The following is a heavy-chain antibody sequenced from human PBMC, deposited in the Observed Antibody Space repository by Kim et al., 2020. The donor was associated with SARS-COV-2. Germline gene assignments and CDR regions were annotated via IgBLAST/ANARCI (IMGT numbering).Heavy chain of an antibody. CDR3: AKPFGVVGYGMDV. V-gene: IGHV3-33*06. J-gene: IGHJ6*02. D-gene: IGHD3-3*01. Sequence: GGSLRLSCAASGFTFSSYAMHWVRQAPGKGLEWVAIIWYDGSNKYYADSVKGRFTISRDNSKNTLYLQINSLRAEDTAVYYCAKPFGVVGYGMDVWGQGT. CDR1: GFTFSSYA. CDR2: IWYDGSNK.